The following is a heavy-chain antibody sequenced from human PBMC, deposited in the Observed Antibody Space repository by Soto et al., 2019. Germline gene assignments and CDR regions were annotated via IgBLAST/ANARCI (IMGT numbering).Heavy chain of an antibody. CDR3: ASSLLVRRSGYDILTGYLGGMDV. D-gene: IGHD3-9*01. J-gene: IGHJ6*02. CDR1: GGTFSSYA. CDR2: IIPIFGTA. Sequence: QVQLVQSGAEVKKPGSSVKVSCKASGGTFSSYAISWVRQAPGQGLEWMGGIIPIFGTANYAQKFQGRVTITADESTSTADMELSSLRSEDTAVYYCASSLLVRRSGYDILTGYLGGMDVWGQGTTVTVSS. V-gene: IGHV1-69*01.